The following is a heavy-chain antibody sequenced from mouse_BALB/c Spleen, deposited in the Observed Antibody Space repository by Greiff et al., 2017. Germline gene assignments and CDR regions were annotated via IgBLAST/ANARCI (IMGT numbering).Heavy chain of an antibody. V-gene: IGHV1S137*01. J-gene: IGHJ2*01. CDR1: GYTFTDYA. CDR3: AREGLRRGRYYFDY. CDR2: ISTYYGDA. Sequence: QVQLQQSGAELVRPGVSVKISCKGSGYTFTDYAMHWVKQSHAKSLEWIGVISTYYGDASYNQKFKGKATMTVDKSSSTAYMELARLTSEDSAIYYCAREGLRRGRYYFDYWGQGTTRTGSS. D-gene: IGHD2-2*01.